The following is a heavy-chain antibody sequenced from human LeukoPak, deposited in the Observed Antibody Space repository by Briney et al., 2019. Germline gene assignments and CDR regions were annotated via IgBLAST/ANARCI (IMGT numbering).Heavy chain of an antibody. Sequence: SETLSLTCTLSSGSITSYYWSWIRQSPGKGLEWIGHMHYSGTTNHNPSLKGRVTMSIDTSKNQFSLKLSSVTAADTAVYYCAKEQWYFDSWGQGTLVTVSS. V-gene: IGHV4-59*01. J-gene: IGHJ4*02. CDR2: MHYSGTT. CDR1: SGSITSYY. D-gene: IGHD6-19*01. CDR3: AKEQWYFDS.